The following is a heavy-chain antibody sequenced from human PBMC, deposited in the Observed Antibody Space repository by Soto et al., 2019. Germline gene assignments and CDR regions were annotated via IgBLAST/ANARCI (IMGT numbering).Heavy chain of an antibody. Sequence: AVKVSCKASGGTFSSYAISWVRQAPGQGLEWMGGIIPIFGTANYAQKFQGRVTITADESTSTAYMELSSLRSEDTAVYYCARDRRRFGESPGDYWGQGTLVTVSS. J-gene: IGHJ4*02. CDR3: ARDRRRFGESPGDY. V-gene: IGHV1-69*13. CDR2: IIPIFGTA. CDR1: GGTFSSYA. D-gene: IGHD3-10*01.